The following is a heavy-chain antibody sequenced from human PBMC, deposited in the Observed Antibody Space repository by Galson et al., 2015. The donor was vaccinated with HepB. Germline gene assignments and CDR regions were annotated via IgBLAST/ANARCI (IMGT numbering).Heavy chain of an antibody. D-gene: IGHD2-2*01. CDR2: INPNSGDT. Sequence: SVKVSCKASGYSFTGYYIHWVRQAPGHGLEWMGWINPNSGDTNYAQKFQGWVTMTRDTSISTANMELSRLTSDGTAVYYCARGSPDDIVVVSAGMAFPDGMDVWGQGTTVTVAS. CDR1: GYSFTGYY. CDR3: ARGSPDDIVVVSAGMAFPDGMDV. V-gene: IGHV1-2*04. J-gene: IGHJ6*02.